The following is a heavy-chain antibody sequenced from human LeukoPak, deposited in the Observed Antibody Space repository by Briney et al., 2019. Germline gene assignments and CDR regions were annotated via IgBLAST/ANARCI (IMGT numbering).Heavy chain of an antibody. D-gene: IGHD4-17*01. J-gene: IGHJ4*02. V-gene: IGHV4-31*01. CDR2: IFYSGNS. CDR1: GGSINSGGYY. CDR3: AREVAVTTHFDY. Sequence: PSQTLSLTCTVSGGSINSGGYYWSWIRQHPGKGLEWIGYIFYSGNSYFNPSLKSPATISMDTSENQFSLKLSSVSAADTAVYYCAREVAVTTHFDYWGQGTLVTVSS.